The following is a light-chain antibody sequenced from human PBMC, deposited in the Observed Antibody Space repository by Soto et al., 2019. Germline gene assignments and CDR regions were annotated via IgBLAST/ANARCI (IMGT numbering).Light chain of an antibody. J-gene: IGKJ2*01. CDR2: NAS. CDR3: HQYAYSPLT. CDR1: QSVGANY. Sequence: EIVLTQSPTTLSLSPGERATLSCRASQSVGANYLDWFQQKPGRAPRLLIFNASTRATGIPDRFSGSGSGTDVSLTINRLEPGDFAVYYCHQYAYSPLTFGQGTNLEI. V-gene: IGKV3-20*01.